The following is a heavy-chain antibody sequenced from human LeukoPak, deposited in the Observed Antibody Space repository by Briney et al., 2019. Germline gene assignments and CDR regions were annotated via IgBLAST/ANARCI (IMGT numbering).Heavy chain of an antibody. Sequence: GGSLRLSCAASGFTFSSYAMHWVRQAPGKGLEWVAVISYDGSNKYYADSVKGRFTISRDNSKNTLYLKMNSLRAADTAVYYCARGGFDFPVRVEFYCCMDVWGQGTTVTVSS. D-gene: IGHD3-3*01. CDR3: ARGGFDFPVRVEFYCCMDV. J-gene: IGHJ6*02. V-gene: IGHV3-30-3*01. CDR2: ISYDGSNK. CDR1: GFTFSSYA.